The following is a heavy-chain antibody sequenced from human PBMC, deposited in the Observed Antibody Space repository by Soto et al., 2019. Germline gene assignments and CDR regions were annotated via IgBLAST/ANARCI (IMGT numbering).Heavy chain of an antibody. CDR3: ARDGNKIVVVPAAISSYYYGMDV. CDR2: IIPIFGTA. D-gene: IGHD2-2*01. V-gene: IGHV1-69*13. CDR1: GGTFSSYA. J-gene: IGHJ6*02. Sequence: LVKVSCKASGGTFSSYAISWVRQAPGQGLEWMGGIIPIFGTANYAQKFQGRVTITADESTSTAYMELSSLRSEDTAVYYCARDGNKIVVVPAAISSYYYGMDVWGQGTTVTVSS.